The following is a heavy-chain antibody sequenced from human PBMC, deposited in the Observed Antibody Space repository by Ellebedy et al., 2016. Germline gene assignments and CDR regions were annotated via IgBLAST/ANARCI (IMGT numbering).Heavy chain of an antibody. V-gene: IGHV3-72*01. CDR3: TRSYDYGPDDY. J-gene: IGHJ4*02. CDR1: GFTFNDHY. D-gene: IGHD4/OR15-4a*01. Sequence: GGSLRLSCVASGFTFNDHYMNWVRQAPGKGLEWLARIRNKGHYYSTEDAASLKGRFTISRDDSKNSVFLHMHSLKTEDTAVYYCTRSYDYGPDDYWGQGTLVTVSS. CDR2: IRNKGHYYST.